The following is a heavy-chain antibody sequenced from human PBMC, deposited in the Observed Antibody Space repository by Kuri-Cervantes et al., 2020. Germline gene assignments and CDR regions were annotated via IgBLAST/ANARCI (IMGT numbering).Heavy chain of an antibody. CDR3: AGVSYGGYINDY. D-gene: IGHD4-17*01. V-gene: IGHV3-20*04. Sequence: GESLKISCAASGFTFDDYGMSWVRQAPGKGLEWVSGINWNGGSTGYADSVKGRFTISRDNAKNSLYLQMNSLRVEDTAVYYCAGVSYGGYINDYWGQGTLVTVSS. J-gene: IGHJ4*02. CDR2: INWNGGST. CDR1: GFTFDDYG.